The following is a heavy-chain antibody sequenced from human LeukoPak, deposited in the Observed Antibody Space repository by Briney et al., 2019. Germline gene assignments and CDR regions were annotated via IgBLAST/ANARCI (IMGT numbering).Heavy chain of an antibody. CDR2: IYSGGNGGST. V-gene: IGHV3-NL1*01. J-gene: IGHJ3*02. CDR3: AREAYCSSTTCPDAFDI. CDR1: GFTFRRYG. Sequence: GGSLRLSCAASGFTFRRYGIHWVRQAPGKGLEWVSVIYSGGNGGSTYYADSVKGRFTISRDISKNTLYLQMNTLRVEDTAVYYCAREAYCSSTTCPDAFDIWGQGTMVTVSS. D-gene: IGHD2-2*01.